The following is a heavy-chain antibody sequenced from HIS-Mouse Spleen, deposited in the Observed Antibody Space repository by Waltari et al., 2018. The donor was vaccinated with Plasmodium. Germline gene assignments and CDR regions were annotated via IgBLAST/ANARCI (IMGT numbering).Heavy chain of an antibody. D-gene: IGHD1-26*01. V-gene: IGHV3-48*01. CDR3: ARVNSGSYYWFDP. CDR1: GFTFSSSS. J-gene: IGHJ5*02. Sequence: EVQLVESGGGLVQPGGSLRLSCAAPGFTFSSSSMNWVRQAPGKGLEWVSYISSSSSTIYYADSVKGRFTISRDNAKNSLYLQMNSLRAEDTAVYYCARVNSGSYYWFDPWGQGTLVTVSS. CDR2: ISSSSSTI.